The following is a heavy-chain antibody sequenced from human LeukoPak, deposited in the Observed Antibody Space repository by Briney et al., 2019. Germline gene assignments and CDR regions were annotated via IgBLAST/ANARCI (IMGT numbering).Heavy chain of an antibody. V-gene: IGHV3-7*01. CDR1: GFTFSTYW. Sequence: PGGSLRLSCAVSGFTFSTYWMSWVRQAPGKGLEWVATVKQDGRQMYYVDSVRGRFTISRDNAKNSLYLQMNSLRAEDTALYFCARVKMRPGSTQTTVGVEDHWGQGTLVSVSS. CDR2: VKQDGRQM. J-gene: IGHJ4*02. D-gene: IGHD3-22*01. CDR3: ARVKMRPGSTQTTVGVEDH.